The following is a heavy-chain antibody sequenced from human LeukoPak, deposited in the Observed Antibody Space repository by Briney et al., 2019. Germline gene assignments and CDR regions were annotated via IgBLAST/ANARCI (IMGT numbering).Heavy chain of an antibody. V-gene: IGHV3-53*04. CDR2: IYSGGST. CDR1: GFTVSSNY. Sequence: GGSLRLSCAASGFTVSSNYMSWVRQAPGKGLEWVSVIYSGGSTYYADSVKGRFTISRHNSKNTLYLQMNSLRAEDTAVYYCARGGEMSSFPFVTDYYYGMDVWGQGTTVTVSS. CDR3: ARGGEMSSFPFVTDYYYGMDV. J-gene: IGHJ6*02. D-gene: IGHD3-10*01.